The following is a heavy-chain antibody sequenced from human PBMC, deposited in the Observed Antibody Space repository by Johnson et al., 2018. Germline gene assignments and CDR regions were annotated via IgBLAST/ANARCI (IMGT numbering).Heavy chain of an antibody. J-gene: IGHJ3*02. CDR2: ISHTGST. V-gene: IGHV4-59*01. Sequence: QVQLQESGPGLVKPSETLSLSCTVSGGSISGYHWSWIRQTPGKGLEWIAFISHTGSTNYNPSLKSRVNISLETSKNQFSPKLSSVTAAATAVYYWLRGGGLYAFDIWGQGTMVTVSS. CDR1: GGSISGYH. CDR3: LRGGGLYAFDI. D-gene: IGHD6-19*01.